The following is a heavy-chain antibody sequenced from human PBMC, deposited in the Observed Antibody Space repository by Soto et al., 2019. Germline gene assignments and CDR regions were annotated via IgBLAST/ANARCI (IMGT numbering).Heavy chain of an antibody. CDR1: GYTLTELS. V-gene: IGHV1-24*01. Sequence: QVQLVQSGAEVKKPGASVKVSCKVSGYTLTELSMHWMRQAPGKGREWMGGFDPEDGEPRYAEKCQGRVTMAEDTSTDTADMAMSRLRSEDTAVYYGATTGRWYVGYYYYGMDVWGQGTTVTVSS. CDR3: ATTGRWYVGYYYYGMDV. CDR2: FDPEDGEP. D-gene: IGHD6-13*01. J-gene: IGHJ6*02.